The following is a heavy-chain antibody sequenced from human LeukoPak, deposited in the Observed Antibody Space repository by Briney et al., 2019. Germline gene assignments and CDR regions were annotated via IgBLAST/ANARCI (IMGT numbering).Heavy chain of an antibody. D-gene: IGHD1-1*01. V-gene: IGHV4-59*01. CDR1: GGSITDYH. CDR2: VYNRGTT. CDR3: ARGAGGYRFDP. J-gene: IGHJ5*02. Sequence: SETLSLTCTVSGGSITDYHWTWTRQPPGQGLEYIGYVYNRGTTFYNPFLKGRVTISADTSKKQFFLKVNSMTAADTAVYYCARGAGGYRFDPWGQGTLVTVSS.